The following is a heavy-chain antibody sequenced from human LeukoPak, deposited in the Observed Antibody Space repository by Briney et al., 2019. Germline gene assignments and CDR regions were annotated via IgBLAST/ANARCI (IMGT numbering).Heavy chain of an antibody. V-gene: IGHV4-4*07. CDR3: GGQGYTASYYFLDY. CDR1: GRSISSYY. Sequence: PSETLSLTCTVSGRSISSYYWGWVRQPPGKGLEWLGRIYTTGTTHYNPSLKSQVTMSVDTSTNQFSLNLRSMTAADTAVYYCGGQGYTASYYFLDYWSQGTLVTVS. CDR2: IYTTGTT. J-gene: IGHJ4*02. D-gene: IGHD1-26*01.